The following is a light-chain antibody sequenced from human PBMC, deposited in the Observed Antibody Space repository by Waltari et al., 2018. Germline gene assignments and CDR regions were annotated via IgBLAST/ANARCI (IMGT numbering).Light chain of an antibody. CDR2: QDK. CDR3: QAWDNSILV. J-gene: IGLJ3*02. Sequence: SYELTQPPSVSVSPGQTASIPSSGEMLVEPFAAWYQQKAGQSPVLVIYQDKKRPSGIPERFSGSNSGNTATLTISGTQAMDEADYFCQAWDNSILVFGAGTRLTVL. V-gene: IGLV3-1*01. CDR1: MLVEPF.